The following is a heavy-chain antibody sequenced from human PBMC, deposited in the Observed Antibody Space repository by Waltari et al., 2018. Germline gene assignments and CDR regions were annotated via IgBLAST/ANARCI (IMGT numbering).Heavy chain of an antibody. Sequence: QVQLVQSGAEVKKPGSSVKVSCKASGGTFSSYAISWVLQAPGQGLEWMGGIIPIFGTANYAQKFQGRVTITADESTSTAYMELSSLRSEDTAVYYCARFGIAAAGTGYFDLWGRGTLVTVSS. CDR3: ARFGIAAAGTGYFDL. D-gene: IGHD6-13*01. CDR2: IIPIFGTA. V-gene: IGHV1-69*12. CDR1: GGTFSSYA. J-gene: IGHJ2*01.